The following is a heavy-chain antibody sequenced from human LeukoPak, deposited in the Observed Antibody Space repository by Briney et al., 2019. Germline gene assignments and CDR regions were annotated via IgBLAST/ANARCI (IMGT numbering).Heavy chain of an antibody. CDR2: ISSTSSYI. V-gene: IGHV3-21*01. Sequence: GGSLRLSCAASGFTFSSYTINWVRQAPGKGLEWVSSISSTSSYIYYAHSVKGRLTISRDNAKNSVYLQMNSLRAEDTAVYYCAELGITMIGGVWGKGTTVTISS. CDR3: AELGITMIGGV. J-gene: IGHJ6*04. D-gene: IGHD3-10*02. CDR1: GFTFSSYT.